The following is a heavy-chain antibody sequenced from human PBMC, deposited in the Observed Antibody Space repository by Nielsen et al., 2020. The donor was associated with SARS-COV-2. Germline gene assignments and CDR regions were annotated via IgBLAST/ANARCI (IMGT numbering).Heavy chain of an antibody. J-gene: IGHJ1*01. CDR2: IKSKVDGGTT. CDR3: TTGGITMVRGVMQY. D-gene: IGHD3-10*01. V-gene: IGHV3-15*01. Sequence: GESLKISCAASGFTFSNPWMNWVRQAPGKGLEWVGRIKSKVDGGTTDYAGPVKGRFTISRDDSKNTLYLQMNSLKTEDTAVYYCTTGGITMVRGVMQYWGQGTLVT. CDR1: GFTFSNPW.